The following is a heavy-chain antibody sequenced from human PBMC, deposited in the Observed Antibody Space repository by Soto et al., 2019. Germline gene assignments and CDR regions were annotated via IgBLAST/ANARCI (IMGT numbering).Heavy chain of an antibody. D-gene: IGHD6-19*01. V-gene: IGHV4-59*08. CDR3: ARQVGGWAPWYFDY. CDR1: GGSISSYY. J-gene: IGHJ4*02. CDR2: IYYSGST. Sequence: SETLSLTSPVSGGSISSYYWSWIRQPPGKGLEWIGYIYYSGSTNYNPSLKSRVTISVDTSKNQFSLKLSSVTAADTAVYYCARQVGGWAPWYFDYWGQGTLVTVS.